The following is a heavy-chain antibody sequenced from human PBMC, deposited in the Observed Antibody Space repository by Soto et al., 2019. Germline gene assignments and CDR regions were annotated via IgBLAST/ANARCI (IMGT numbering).Heavy chain of an antibody. J-gene: IGHJ4*02. CDR3: ASSPHKDSRPDY. V-gene: IGHV3-7*03. Sequence: LRLSCAASGFTFSSYWMSWVRQAPGRGLEWMANIKYDGSEKYYVDSVKGRLTISRDNAKNSLYLQMNSLGAEDTAVYYCASSPHKDSRPDYWGQGTLVTVSS. D-gene: IGHD3-22*01. CDR2: IKYDGSEK. CDR1: GFTFSSYW.